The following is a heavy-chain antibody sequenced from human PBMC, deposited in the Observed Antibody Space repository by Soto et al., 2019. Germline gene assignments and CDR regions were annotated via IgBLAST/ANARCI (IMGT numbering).Heavy chain of an antibody. D-gene: IGHD6-19*01. J-gene: IGHJ5*02. CDR3: ARDRAVASRNWFDP. V-gene: IGHV1-18*04. CDR2: ISAYNGNT. CDR1: GYTFTSYG. Sequence: ASVKVSCKASGYTFTSYGISWVLQAPGQGLEWMGWISAYNGNTNYAQKLQGRVTMTTDTSTSTAYMELRSLRSDDTAVYYCARDRAVASRNWFDPWGQGTLVTVSS.